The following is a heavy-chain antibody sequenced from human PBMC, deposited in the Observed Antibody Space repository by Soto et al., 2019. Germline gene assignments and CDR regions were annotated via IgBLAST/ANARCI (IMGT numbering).Heavy chain of an antibody. V-gene: IGHV1-8*01. CDR2: MNPNSGNT. Sequence: ASVKVSCKASGYTFTSYDINWVRQATGQGLEWMGWMNPNSGNTGYAQKFEGRVTMTRNTSISTAYMELSSLRSVDTAVYYCARERTGTTSMDVWGQGTTVTVSS. J-gene: IGHJ6*02. CDR3: ARERTGTTSMDV. D-gene: IGHD1-1*01. CDR1: GYTFTSYD.